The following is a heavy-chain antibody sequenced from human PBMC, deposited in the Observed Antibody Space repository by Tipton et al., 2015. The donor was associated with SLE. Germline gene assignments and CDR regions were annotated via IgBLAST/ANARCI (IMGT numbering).Heavy chain of an antibody. Sequence: TLSLTCSVSGVSISTYYWSWIRQSPGKGLEWIGFFYFSGSSQYNPSLKRRVTISADTSINQFSLVLRSVTAADTAVYYCARDPKYWGQGTLVIVSS. V-gene: IGHV4-59*01. CDR2: FYFSGSS. CDR3: ARDPKY. CDR1: GVSISTYY. J-gene: IGHJ4*02.